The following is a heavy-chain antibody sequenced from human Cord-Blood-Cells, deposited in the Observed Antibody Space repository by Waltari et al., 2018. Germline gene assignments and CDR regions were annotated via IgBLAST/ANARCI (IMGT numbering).Heavy chain of an antibody. CDR2: FDPKEGET. Sequence: QVQLVQSGAEVKKPGASVKVSCKVSGYTLTELFMHWVRQAPGKGLEWMGGFDPKEGETIYAQKFQGRVTMTEDTSTDTAYMELSSLRSEDTAVYYCATGPTWLGDDAFDIWGQGTMVTVSS. CDR3: ATGPTWLGDDAFDI. V-gene: IGHV1-24*01. CDR1: GYTLTELF. D-gene: IGHD3-10*01. J-gene: IGHJ3*02.